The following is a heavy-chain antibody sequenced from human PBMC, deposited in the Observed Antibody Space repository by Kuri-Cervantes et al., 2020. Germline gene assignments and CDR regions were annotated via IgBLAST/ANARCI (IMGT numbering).Heavy chain of an antibody. CDR3: AREVATTFDY. D-gene: IGHD5-12*01. J-gene: IGHJ4*02. CDR1: GYTFTSYG. Sequence: ASVKVSCKASGYTFTSYGISWVRQAPGQGLEWMGIINPSGGSTSYAQKFQGRVTMTRDTSTSTVYMELSSLRSEDTAVYYCAREVATTFDYWSQGTLVTVSS. V-gene: IGHV1-46*01. CDR2: INPSGGST.